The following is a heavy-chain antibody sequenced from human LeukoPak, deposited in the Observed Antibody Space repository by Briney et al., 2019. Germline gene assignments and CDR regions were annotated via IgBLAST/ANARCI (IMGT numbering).Heavy chain of an antibody. Sequence: KPSETLSLTCTVSGGSISSYYWSWIRQPPGKGLEWIGYIYYSGSTNYNPSLKSRVTISVDTSKNQSSLKLSSVTAADTAVYYCARDAVMWGFDPWGQGTLVTVSS. D-gene: IGHD3-16*01. CDR2: IYYSGST. CDR3: ARDAVMWGFDP. CDR1: GGSISSYY. J-gene: IGHJ5*02. V-gene: IGHV4-59*01.